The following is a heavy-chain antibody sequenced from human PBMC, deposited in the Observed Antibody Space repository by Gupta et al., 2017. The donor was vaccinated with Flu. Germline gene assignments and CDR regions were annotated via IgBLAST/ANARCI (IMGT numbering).Heavy chain of an antibody. CDR1: G. D-gene: IGHD3-22*01. CDR2: IWYDGSNK. V-gene: IGHV3-33*01. Sequence: GMHWVRQAPGKGLEWVAVIWYDGSNKYYADSVKGRFTISRDKSKSTLYLEMNSLRAEDTAVYYCARDNYYDNNGYYYYFDYWGQGTLVTVTS. J-gene: IGHJ4*02. CDR3: ARDNYYDNNGYYYYFDY.